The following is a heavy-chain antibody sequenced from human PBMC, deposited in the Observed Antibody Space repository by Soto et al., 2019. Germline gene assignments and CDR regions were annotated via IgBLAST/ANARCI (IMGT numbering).Heavy chain of an antibody. CDR3: ARDGSGRPATY. Sequence: QVQLQESGPGLVKPSETLSLTCTVSGGSITSYYWTWIRQPPGKGLEWIGYIYSSGSTNYNPSLKSRATTSVDTSKHQFSLKLNSVTAADTAVYYCARDGSGRPATYWGQGTLVTVSS. J-gene: IGHJ4*02. CDR2: IYSSGST. V-gene: IGHV4-59*01. CDR1: GGSITSYY. D-gene: IGHD3-10*01.